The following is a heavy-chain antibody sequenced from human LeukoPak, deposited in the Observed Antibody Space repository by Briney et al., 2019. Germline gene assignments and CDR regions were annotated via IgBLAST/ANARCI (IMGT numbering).Heavy chain of an antibody. J-gene: IGHJ5*02. D-gene: IGHD3-9*01. CDR2: ISGSGGST. V-gene: IGHV3-23*01. CDR3: AKPYSGTILTGWFNP. Sequence: GGSLRLSCAASGFTFSSYAMTWVRQAPGKGLEWVSIISGSGGSTSYADSVKGRFTISRDNSKNTLYLQMNSLRAEDTALYYCAKPYSGTILTGWFNPWGQGTLVTVSS. CDR1: GFTFSSYA.